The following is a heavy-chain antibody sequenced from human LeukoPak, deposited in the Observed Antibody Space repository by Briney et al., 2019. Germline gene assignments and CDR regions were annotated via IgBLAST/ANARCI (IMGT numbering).Heavy chain of an antibody. CDR2: INHSGST. V-gene: IGHV4-34*01. Sequence: SETLSLTCAVYGGSFSGYYWRWIRQRPGKGLEWIGEINHSGSTNYNPSLKSRVTISVDTSKNQFSLKLSSVTAADTAVYYCARGAVHYYYGMDVWGQGTTVTVSS. CDR1: GGSFSGYY. J-gene: IGHJ6*02. CDR3: ARGAVHYYYGMDV.